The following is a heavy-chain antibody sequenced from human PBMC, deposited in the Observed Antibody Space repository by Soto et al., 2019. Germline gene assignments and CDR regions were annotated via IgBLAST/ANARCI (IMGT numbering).Heavy chain of an antibody. Sequence: GASVKVSCKASGGTFSSYAISWVRQAPGQGLEWMGGIIPIFGTANYAQKFQGRVTMTGDKSTSTAYMELSRLRSEDTAVYYCARGGGYDSSGYYRYFDYWGQGTLVTVSS. CDR2: IIPIFGTA. J-gene: IGHJ4*02. CDR3: ARGGGYDSSGYYRYFDY. V-gene: IGHV1-69*06. CDR1: GGTFSSYA. D-gene: IGHD3-22*01.